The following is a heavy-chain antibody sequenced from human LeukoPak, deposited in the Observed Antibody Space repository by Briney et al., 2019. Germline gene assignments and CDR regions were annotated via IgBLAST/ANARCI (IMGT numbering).Heavy chain of an antibody. CDR2: IIPIFGIA. D-gene: IGHD4-23*01. J-gene: IGHJ4*02. CDR1: GGTFSSCA. V-gene: IGHV1-69*04. CDR3: ARDPSSTVVMRYYFDY. Sequence: ASVKVSCKASGGTFSSCAISWVRQAPGQGLEWMGRIIPIFGIANYAQKFQGRVTITADKSTSTACMVLSSLRSEDTAVYYCARDPSSTVVMRYYFDYWGQGTLVTVSS.